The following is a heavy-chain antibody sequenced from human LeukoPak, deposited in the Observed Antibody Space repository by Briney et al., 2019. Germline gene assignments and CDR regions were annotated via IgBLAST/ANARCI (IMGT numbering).Heavy chain of an antibody. J-gene: IGHJ3*02. CDR2: ISSSSSYI. V-gene: IGHV3-21*01. D-gene: IGHD2-2*01. Sequence: PGGSLRLSCAASGFTFSSYSMNWVRQAPGKGLESVSSISSSSSYIYYADSVKGRFTISRDNAKNSLYLQMNSLRAEDTAVYYCARGFYCSSTSCYGNDAFDIWGQGTMVTVSS. CDR3: ARGFYCSSTSCYGNDAFDI. CDR1: GFTFSSYS.